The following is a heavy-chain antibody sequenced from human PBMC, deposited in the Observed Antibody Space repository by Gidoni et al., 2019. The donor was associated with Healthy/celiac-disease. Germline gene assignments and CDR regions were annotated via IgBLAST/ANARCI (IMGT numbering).Heavy chain of an antibody. CDR2: IKSKTDGGTT. J-gene: IGHJ4*02. CDR1: GFTFSNAW. Sequence: EVQLVESGGGLVKPGGSLRLSCAASGFTFSNAWMSWGRQAPGKGLEWVGRIKSKTDGGTTDYAAPVKGRFTISRDDSKNTLYLQMNSLKTEDTAVYYCTTDYYGSGFTDYWGQGTLVTVSS. D-gene: IGHD3-10*01. V-gene: IGHV3-15*01. CDR3: TTDYYGSGFTDY.